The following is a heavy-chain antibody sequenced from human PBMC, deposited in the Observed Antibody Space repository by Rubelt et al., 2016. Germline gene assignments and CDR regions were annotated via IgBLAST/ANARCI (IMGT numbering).Heavy chain of an antibody. D-gene: IGHD5-24*01. CDR1: GFTLSSYA. J-gene: IGHJ2*01. V-gene: IGHV3-23*04. Sequence: EVQLVESGGRPVQPRGSLRLSCAASGFTLSSYAMSWVRQAPGKGLEWVSAISGSAHSAYYADSVKGRFTISRDDSKSTLYLQMNSLGAEDTAVYYCAKDREMSPILGGYFDLWGRGTLVTVSS. CDR2: ISGSAHSA. CDR3: AKDREMSPILGGYFDL.